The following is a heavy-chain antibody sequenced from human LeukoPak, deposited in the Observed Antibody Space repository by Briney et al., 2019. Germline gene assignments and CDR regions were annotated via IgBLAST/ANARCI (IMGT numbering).Heavy chain of an antibody. J-gene: IGHJ6*02. D-gene: IGHD6-19*01. CDR2: ISARNDM. CDR1: GFTFSPRG. Sequence: GGSLRLSCAASGFTFSPRGMTCVRQAPGKGLEWVSTISARNDMYYADSMKGRVTISRDNAKNSLYLQLNGLRAEDTAVYYCARDGSGWSRDVWGQGTTVTVSS. CDR3: ARDGSGWSRDV. V-gene: IGHV3-21*01.